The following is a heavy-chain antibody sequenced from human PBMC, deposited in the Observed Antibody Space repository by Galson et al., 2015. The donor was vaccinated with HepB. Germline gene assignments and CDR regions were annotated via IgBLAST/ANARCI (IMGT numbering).Heavy chain of an antibody. V-gene: IGHV3-23*01. CDR2: ISGSGGST. CDR3: AKGLTYCGGDCYSVGVNDAFDI. CDR1: GFTFSSYA. J-gene: IGHJ3*02. Sequence: SLRLSCAASGFTFSSYAMSWVRQAPGKGLEWVSAISGSGGSTYYADSVKGRFTISRDNSKNTLYLQMNSLRAEDTAVYYCAKGLTYCGGDCYSVGVNDAFDIWGQGTMVTVSS. D-gene: IGHD2-21*01.